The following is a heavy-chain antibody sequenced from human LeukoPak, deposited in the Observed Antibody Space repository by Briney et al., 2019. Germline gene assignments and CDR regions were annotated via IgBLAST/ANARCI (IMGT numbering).Heavy chain of an antibody. V-gene: IGHV3-9*01. J-gene: IGHJ3*02. CDR3: AKELGYCGGDCYSGRDAFDI. CDR1: GFTFDDYA. CDR2: ISWNSGSI. Sequence: GRSLRLSCAASGFTFDDYAMHWVRQAPGKGLEWVSGISWNSGSIGYADSVKGRFTISRDNAKNSLYLQMNSLRAEDTALYYCAKELGYCGGDCYSGRDAFDIWGQGTMVTVSS. D-gene: IGHD2-21*02.